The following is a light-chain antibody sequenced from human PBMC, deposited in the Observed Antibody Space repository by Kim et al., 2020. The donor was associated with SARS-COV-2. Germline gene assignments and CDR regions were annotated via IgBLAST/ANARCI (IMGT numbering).Light chain of an antibody. CDR2: WAS. Sequence: RPTRHSRASQSVSHSSNNYLAWYQQKPGQPPKLLIHWASTRASGVPDRFSGSGSGTDFTLTITSLRPEDVAVYYCHQYYATPITFGQGTRLEIK. J-gene: IGKJ5*01. CDR3: HQYYATPIT. V-gene: IGKV4-1*01. CDR1: QSVSHSSNNY.